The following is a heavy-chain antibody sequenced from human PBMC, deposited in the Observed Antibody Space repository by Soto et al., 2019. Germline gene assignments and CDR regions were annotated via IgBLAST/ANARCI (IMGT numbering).Heavy chain of an antibody. CDR2: IYYGGNT. CDR3: AIDRYTTGCYYFDP. Sequence: PSETLSLTCTVSGGSMSSYYWSWIRQPPGKGLEWIGYIYYGGNTNYNPSLTSRVTISLDTSKNQFSLKLSSVTAADTAVYYCAIDRYTTGCYYFDPWGQGTLVTVSS. CDR1: GGSMSSYY. V-gene: IGHV4-59*01. D-gene: IGHD6-19*01. J-gene: IGHJ5*02.